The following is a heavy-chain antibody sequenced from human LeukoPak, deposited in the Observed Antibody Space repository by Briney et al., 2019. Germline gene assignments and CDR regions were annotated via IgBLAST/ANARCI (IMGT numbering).Heavy chain of an antibody. D-gene: IGHD1-26*01. Sequence: GASVKVSCKASGYTFAGYYLHWVRQAPGQGIEWMGWIHPTSGGTNSAQKFRGRVTMTRDTSISTAYMELSGLRSDDTAVYYCARDGEFGSYYDYWGQGTLVTVSS. CDR2: IHPTSGGT. CDR3: ARDGEFGSYYDY. J-gene: IGHJ4*02. V-gene: IGHV1-2*02. CDR1: GYTFAGYY.